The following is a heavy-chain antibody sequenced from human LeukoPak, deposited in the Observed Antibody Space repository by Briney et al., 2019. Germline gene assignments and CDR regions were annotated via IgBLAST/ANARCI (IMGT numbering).Heavy chain of an antibody. Sequence: PSVKVSCKASGYTFTGCYIHWIRQAPGQGLEWMGWIDPNSGGTNYAPKFQGRVTMTRDTSISTAYMELSRLRSNDTAMYFCARGSDFWSGKPLYFFDHWGQGTLVPVSS. V-gene: IGHV1-2*02. CDR2: IDPNSGGT. D-gene: IGHD3-3*01. CDR1: GYTFTGCY. J-gene: IGHJ4*02. CDR3: ARGSDFWSGKPLYFFDH.